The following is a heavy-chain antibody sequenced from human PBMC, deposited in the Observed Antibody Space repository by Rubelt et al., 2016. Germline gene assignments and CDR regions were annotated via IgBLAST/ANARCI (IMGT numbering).Heavy chain of an antibody. D-gene: IGHD4-17*01. Sequence: QVQLVQSGAEVKKPGASVKVSCKASGYTFTSYYMHWVRQAPGQGLEWMGIINPSGVSTSYAQKVQGRVTMTRDTSTSTVYMELSSLRAEDTAVYYCARAASTVTTLLDLGYWGQGTLVTVSS. CDR2: INPSGVST. CDR1: GYTFTSYY. J-gene: IGHJ4*02. V-gene: IGHV1-46*01. CDR3: ARAASTVTTLLDLGY.